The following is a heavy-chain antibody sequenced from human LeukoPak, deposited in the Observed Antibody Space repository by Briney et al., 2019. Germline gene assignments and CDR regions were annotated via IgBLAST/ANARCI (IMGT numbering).Heavy chain of an antibody. D-gene: IGHD3-9*01. V-gene: IGHV5-51*01. J-gene: IGHJ4*02. CDR2: IYPGDSDT. Sequence: GESLKISCKGSGYSFNSYWIGWVRQMPGEGLEGMGIIYPGDSDTRYSPSFQGQVTISADKSISTAYLQWSSLKASDTAMYYCARRGTYYDILTGPKSGFDYWGQGTLVTVSS. CDR3: ARRGTYYDILTGPKSGFDY. CDR1: GYSFNSYW.